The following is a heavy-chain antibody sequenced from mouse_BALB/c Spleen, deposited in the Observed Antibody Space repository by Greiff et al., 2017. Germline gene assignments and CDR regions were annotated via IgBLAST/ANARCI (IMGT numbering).Heavy chain of an antibody. CDR3: ARSGDYVRAWFAY. V-gene: IGHV1-67*01. D-gene: IGHD2-4*01. CDR1: GYTFTDYA. J-gene: IGHJ3*01. Sequence: VKLQESGPEVVRPGVSVKISCKGSGYTFTDYAMHWVKQSHAKSLEWIGVISTYNGNTNYNQKFKGKATMTVDKSSSTAYMELARLTSEDSAIYYGARSGDYVRAWFAYWGQGTLVTVSA. CDR2: ISTYNGNT.